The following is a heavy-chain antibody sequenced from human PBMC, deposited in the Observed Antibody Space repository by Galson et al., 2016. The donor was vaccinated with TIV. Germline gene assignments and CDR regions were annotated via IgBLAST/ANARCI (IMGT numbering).Heavy chain of an antibody. CDR2: ISGGGGST. J-gene: IGHJ6*02. CDR3: AKVPSSGFSYYYGIDV. V-gene: IGHV3-23*01. CDR1: GFSFSIFA. Sequence: SLRLSCAASGFSFSIFAMTWVRQAPGMGLEWVSAISGGGGSTYYADSVKGRFTISRDNSKNTLYLQMNSLRDEDTARYYCAKVPSSGFSYYYGIDVWGHGTTVTVS. D-gene: IGHD3-22*01.